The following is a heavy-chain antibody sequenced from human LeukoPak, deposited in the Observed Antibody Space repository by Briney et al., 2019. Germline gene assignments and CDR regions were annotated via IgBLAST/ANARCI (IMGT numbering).Heavy chain of an antibody. CDR2: IHPNDGGT. J-gene: IGHJ4*02. V-gene: IGHV1-2*02. Sequence: ASVKVSCKASGYTFTGYYLHWIRQAPGQGLEWMGWIHPNDGGTVYAQKFQGRITVTRDTSISTAFMELSNLRSDDTAFYFCTREDYWGQGTLVTVSS. CDR3: TREDY. CDR1: GYTFTGYY.